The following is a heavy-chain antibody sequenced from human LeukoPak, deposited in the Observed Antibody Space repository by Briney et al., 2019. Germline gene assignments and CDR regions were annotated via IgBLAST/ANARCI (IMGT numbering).Heavy chain of an antibody. Sequence: GGSLRLSCAVSGITLSNYGMTWVRQAPGKGLEWVAGISGSGGGTNYADSVKGRFTISRDNSKNTLYLQMTSLRADDTAVYFCAKRGVVIRVILVGFHKEAYYFDSWGQGALVTVSS. CDR3: AKRGVVIRVILVGFHKEAYYFDS. CDR2: ISGSGGGT. J-gene: IGHJ4*02. D-gene: IGHD3-22*01. CDR1: GITLSNYG. V-gene: IGHV3-23*01.